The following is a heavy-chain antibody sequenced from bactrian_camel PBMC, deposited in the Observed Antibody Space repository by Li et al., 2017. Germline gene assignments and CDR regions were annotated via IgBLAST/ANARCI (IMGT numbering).Heavy chain of an antibody. CDR1: GYTFSGSS. J-gene: IGHJ6*01. CDR2: IGDNGMR. Sequence: HVQLVESGGGSVQAGGSLRLSCAASGYTFSGSSMGWFRQAPGKEREAVAAIGDNGMRDYADSVKGRFTISTDNAKNTLHLQMNSLKPEDTARYYCAADLGLYCTGGYFKEEYFRYWGQGTQVTVS. CDR3: AADLGLYCTGGYFKEEYFRY. V-gene: IGHV3S55*01. D-gene: IGHD2*01.